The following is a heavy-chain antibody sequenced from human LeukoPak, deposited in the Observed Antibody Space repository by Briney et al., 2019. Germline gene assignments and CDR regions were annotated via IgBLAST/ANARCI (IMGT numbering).Heavy chain of an antibody. CDR2: IYYSGST. J-gene: IGHJ6*03. Sequence: SETLSLTCTVSGGSISSGSYYWSWIRQPPGKGLEWIGYIYYSGSTNYNPSLKSRVTISVDTSKNQFSLKLSSVTAADTAVYYCARVHHYYYYYMDVWGKGTTVTVSS. CDR1: GGSISSGSYY. V-gene: IGHV4-61*01. CDR3: ARVHHYYYYYMDV.